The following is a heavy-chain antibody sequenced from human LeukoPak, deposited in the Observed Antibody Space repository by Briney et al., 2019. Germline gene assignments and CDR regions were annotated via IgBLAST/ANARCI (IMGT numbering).Heavy chain of an antibody. CDR3: ARGHSSGYYQGGGWFDP. J-gene: IGHJ5*02. D-gene: IGHD3-22*01. CDR1: GESISGFY. CDR2: IYYTGST. V-gene: IGHV4-59*01. Sequence: SETLSLTCTVSGESISGFYWTWIRQPPGKGLEWIGYIYYTGSTDSNPSLKSRVTISIDTSKNQFSLRLSSVTAADTAVYYCARGHSSGYYQGGGWFDPWGQGTLVTVSS.